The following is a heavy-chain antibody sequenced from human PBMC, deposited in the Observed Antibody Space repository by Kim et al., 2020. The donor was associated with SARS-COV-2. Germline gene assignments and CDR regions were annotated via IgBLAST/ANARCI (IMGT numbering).Heavy chain of an antibody. Sequence: SETLSLTCTVSGGSISSSSYYWGWIRQPPGKGLEWIGSIYYSGSTYYNPSLKSRVTISVDTSKNQFSLKLSSVTAADTAVYYCARHVPPVLRYFDWLNQPNWFDPWGQGTLVTVSS. D-gene: IGHD3-9*01. CDR3: ARHVPPVLRYFDWLNQPNWFDP. CDR2: IYYSGST. V-gene: IGHV4-39*01. J-gene: IGHJ5*02. CDR1: GGSISSSSYY.